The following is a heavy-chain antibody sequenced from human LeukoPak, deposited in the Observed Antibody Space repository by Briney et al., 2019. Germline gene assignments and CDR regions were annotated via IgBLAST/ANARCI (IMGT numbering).Heavy chain of an antibody. J-gene: IGHJ4*02. V-gene: IGHV4-30-4*08. CDR3: DQHPSSQNPFIDG. Sequence: SQTLSPTCALSRVTPTGVTSGSGSIRQPPGKGLEWIGYIHHSGSTYYYNPALKSRVTISVDTSKKQFSLKLSSVGAPDTPVYYWDQHPSSQNPFIDGGGEGTLVTVSS. CDR1: VTPTGVTS. CDR2: IHHSGST. D-gene: IGHD6-19*01.